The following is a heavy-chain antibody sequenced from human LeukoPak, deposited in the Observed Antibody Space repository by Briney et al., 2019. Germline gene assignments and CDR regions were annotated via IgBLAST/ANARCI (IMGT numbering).Heavy chain of an antibody. CDR1: VFTFSSYA. Sequence: GGSLRLSSSPSVFTFSSYAMHWVRQAPGKGREYGSAISSNGGSTYYADSVEGRFTISRDNSKNTLYLQMSSLRAEDTAVFYCVRRSRDDYNYFDYWGQGTLVTVSS. J-gene: IGHJ4*02. CDR3: VRRSRDDYNYFDY. CDR2: ISSNGGST. V-gene: IGHV3-64D*09. D-gene: IGHD5-24*01.